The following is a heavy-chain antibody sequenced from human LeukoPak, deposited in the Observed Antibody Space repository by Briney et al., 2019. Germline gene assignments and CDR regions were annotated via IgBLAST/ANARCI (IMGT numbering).Heavy chain of an antibody. V-gene: IGHV3-30*04. CDR2: ISYDGSNK. J-gene: IGHJ4*02. CDR3: ARGGYGDYRTTFDY. Sequence: GGSLRLSCAASGFTFSSYAMHWGRQAPGKGLEWVAVISYDGSNKYYADSVKGRFTISRDNSKNTLYLQMNSLRAEDTAVYYCARGGYGDYRTTFDYWGQGTLVTVSS. D-gene: IGHD4-17*01. CDR1: GFTFSSYA.